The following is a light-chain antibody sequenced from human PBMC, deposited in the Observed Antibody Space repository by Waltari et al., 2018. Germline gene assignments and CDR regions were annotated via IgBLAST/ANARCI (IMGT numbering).Light chain of an antibody. J-gene: IGLJ2*01. CDR1: SSDVGDYNY. V-gene: IGLV2-14*03. Sequence: QSALTQPASVSGSPGQSITISCTGTSSDVGDYNYISWYQRHPGKAPKLLIFDVSKRPSGVSNRFSGSKSGDTASLTISGLQAEDEADYYCSSYTSSSTYVVFGGGTKLTVL. CDR2: DVS. CDR3: SSYTSSSTYVV.